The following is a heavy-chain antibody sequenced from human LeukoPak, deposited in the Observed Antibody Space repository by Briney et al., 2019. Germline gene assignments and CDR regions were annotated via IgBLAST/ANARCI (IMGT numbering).Heavy chain of an antibody. V-gene: IGHV4-39*01. CDR1: GGSISSSSYY. Sequence: SETLSLTCTVSGGSISSSSYYWGWIRQPPGKGLEWIGSFYYSGSTYYNPPLKSRVTISVDTSKNQFSLKLSSVTAADTAVYYCAKHHYSFSTVTYLDYWGQGTLVTVSS. J-gene: IGHJ4*02. CDR2: FYYSGST. D-gene: IGHD4-17*01. CDR3: AKHHYSFSTVTYLDY.